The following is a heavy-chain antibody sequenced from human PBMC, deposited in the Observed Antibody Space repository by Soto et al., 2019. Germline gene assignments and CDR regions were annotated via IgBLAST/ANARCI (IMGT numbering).Heavy chain of an antibody. CDR3: ASRLTTVTTPGATPDFDY. Sequence: SVKVSCKASGYTFTSYYMHWVRQAPGQGLEWMGGINPIFGTANYAQKFQGRVTITADESTSTAYMELSSLRSEDTAVYYCASRLTTVTTPGATPDFDYWGQGTLVTVSS. CDR2: INPIFGTA. V-gene: IGHV1-69*13. J-gene: IGHJ4*02. CDR1: GYTFTSYY. D-gene: IGHD4-17*01.